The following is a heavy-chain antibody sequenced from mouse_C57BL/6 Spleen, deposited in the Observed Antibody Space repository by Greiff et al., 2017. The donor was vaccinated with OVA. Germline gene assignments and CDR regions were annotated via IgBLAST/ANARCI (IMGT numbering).Heavy chain of an antibody. Sequence: VQLQQSGPELVKPGASVKIPCKASGYTFTDYNMDWVKQSHGKSLEWIGDINPNNGGTIYNQKFKGKATLTVDKSSSTAYMELRSLTSEDTAVYYCARRITTVVATQYYFDYWGQGTTLTVSS. CDR3: ARRITTVVATQYYFDY. D-gene: IGHD1-1*01. J-gene: IGHJ2*01. CDR1: GYTFTDYN. V-gene: IGHV1-18*01. CDR2: INPNNGGT.